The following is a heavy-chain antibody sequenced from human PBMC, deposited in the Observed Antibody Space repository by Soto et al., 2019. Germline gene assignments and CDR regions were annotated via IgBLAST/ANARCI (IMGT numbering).Heavy chain of an antibody. V-gene: IGHV1-58*02. Sequence: SVKVSCKASGFTFTSSAMQWVRQARGQRLEWIGWIVVGSGNTNYAQKFQERVTITRDMSTSTAYMELSSLRSEDTAVYYCATGPSEDWNYGPVLDYWGQGTLVTVSS. J-gene: IGHJ4*02. CDR3: ATGPSEDWNYGPVLDY. D-gene: IGHD1-7*01. CDR2: IVVGSGNT. CDR1: GFTFTSSA.